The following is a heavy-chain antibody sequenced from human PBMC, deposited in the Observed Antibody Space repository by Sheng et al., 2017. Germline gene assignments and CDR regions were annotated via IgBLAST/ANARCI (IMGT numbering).Heavy chain of an antibody. J-gene: IGHJ6*03. D-gene: IGHD3-10*01. CDR2: IRFDGTNK. CDR1: GFTFSSYG. Sequence: QVQLVESGGGVVQPGGSLRLSCAASGFTFSSYGMHWVRQAPGKGLEWVTFIRFDGTNKYYADSVKGRTTISRDNSKNTLYLQMNSLRAEDTAVYYCAKDIYIRITMVRALYMDVWGKGTTVTVSS. V-gene: IGHV3-30*02. CDR3: AKDIYIRITMVRALYMDV.